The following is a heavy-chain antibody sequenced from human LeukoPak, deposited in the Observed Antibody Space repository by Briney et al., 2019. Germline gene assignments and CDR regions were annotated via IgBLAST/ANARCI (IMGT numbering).Heavy chain of an antibody. Sequence: GGSLRLSCGASGFIFSDYYMSWIRQAPGKGLEWLSYISISGSSIFYADSVKGRFTISRDNSKNSLYLQMHSLGPDDTAVYYCARGHSEKGFDYWGQGTQVIVSS. D-gene: IGHD3-10*01. CDR3: ARGHSEKGFDY. J-gene: IGHJ4*02. V-gene: IGHV3-11*01. CDR1: GFIFSDYY. CDR2: ISISGSSI.